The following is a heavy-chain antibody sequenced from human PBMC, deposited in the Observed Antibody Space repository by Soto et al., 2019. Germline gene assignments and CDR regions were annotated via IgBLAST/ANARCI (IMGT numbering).Heavy chain of an antibody. CDR2: VSGSGGSV. J-gene: IGHJ6*02. CDR3: AKGSVGGPDYSYGMDV. V-gene: IGHV3-23*01. D-gene: IGHD2-2*01. Sequence: VPQRFCWGAVELKFVSFGISWIRQKPGKGLEWVSAVSGSGGSVYYADSVRVRFTISRDNSKNTLYLQVHSLRAEDTAIYYCAKGSVGGPDYSYGMDVWGQGPTVTGS. CDR1: ELKFVSFG.